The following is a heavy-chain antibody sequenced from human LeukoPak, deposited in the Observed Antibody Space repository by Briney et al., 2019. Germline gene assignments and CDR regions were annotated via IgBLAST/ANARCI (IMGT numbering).Heavy chain of an antibody. J-gene: IGHJ6*02. D-gene: IGHD2-2*03. Sequence: TGGSLRLSCAASGFTFSSYWMSWVRQAPGKGLEWVANIKQDGSEKYYVDSVKGRFTISRDNAKNSLYLQMNSLRAEDTAVYYCARDLDIVVVPAAIIHYYYGMDVWGQGTTVTVSS. CDR3: ARDLDIVVVPAAIIHYYYGMDV. V-gene: IGHV3-7*01. CDR1: GFTFSSYW. CDR2: IKQDGSEK.